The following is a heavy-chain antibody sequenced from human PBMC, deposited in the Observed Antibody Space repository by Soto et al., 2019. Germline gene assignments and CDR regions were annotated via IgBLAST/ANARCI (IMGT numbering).Heavy chain of an antibody. V-gene: IGHV4-59*01. CDR1: GGSISSYY. CDR2: IYYIGRT. J-gene: IGHJ5*02. D-gene: IGHD2-2*01. Sequence: PSETLSLTCTVSGGSISSYYWSWIRKPPGKGLEWIGYIYYIGRTNYNPSLKSRVTISLDTSKYQFSLKLSSVTGAHTAVYYCARGLRNQLLDWFDPCGQGTLVTVST. CDR3: ARGLRNQLLDWFDP.